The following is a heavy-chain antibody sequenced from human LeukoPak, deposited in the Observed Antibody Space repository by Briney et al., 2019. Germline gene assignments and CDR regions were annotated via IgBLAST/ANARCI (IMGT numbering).Heavy chain of an antibody. J-gene: IGHJ4*02. Sequence: PGRSLRLSCAASGFTFSSYGMHWVRQAPGKGLEWVAVISYDGSNKYYADSVKGRFTISRDNSKNTLYLQMNSLRAEDTAVYYCARIKGAAIGLYYFDYWGQGTLVTVSS. CDR2: ISYDGSNK. V-gene: IGHV3-30*03. D-gene: IGHD2-2*02. CDR3: ARIKGAAIGLYYFDY. CDR1: GFTFSSYG.